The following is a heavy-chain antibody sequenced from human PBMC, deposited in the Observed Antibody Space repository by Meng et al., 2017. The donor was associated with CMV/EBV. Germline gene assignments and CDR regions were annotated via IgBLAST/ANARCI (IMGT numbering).Heavy chain of an antibody. J-gene: IGHJ4*02. CDR3: AKGSMYYYDSSGSKGYFDY. CDR1: GFTFSSYA. V-gene: IGHV3-23*01. CDR2: ISGSGGST. D-gene: IGHD3-22*01. Sequence: GESLKISCAASGFTFSSYAMSWVRQAPGKGLEWVSAISGSGGSTYYADSVKGRFTISRDNSKNTLYLQMNSLRAEDTAVYYCAKGSMYYYDSSGSKGYFDYWGQGTLVTVSS.